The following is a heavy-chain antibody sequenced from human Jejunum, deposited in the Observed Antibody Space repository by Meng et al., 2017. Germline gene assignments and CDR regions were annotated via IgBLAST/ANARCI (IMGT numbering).Heavy chain of an antibody. Sequence: GGSLRLSCAASGFTFDDYAMHWVRQAPGKGLEWVSSINWNAVIIGYAGSVKGRFTISRDNAKNSLYLQMNSLTVEDMALYYCVKGVYYGMGSLNDAFDVWGQGTLVTVSS. V-gene: IGHV3-9*03. D-gene: IGHD3-10*01. CDR2: INWNAVII. J-gene: IGHJ3*01. CDR1: GFTFDDYA. CDR3: VKGVYYGMGSLNDAFDV.